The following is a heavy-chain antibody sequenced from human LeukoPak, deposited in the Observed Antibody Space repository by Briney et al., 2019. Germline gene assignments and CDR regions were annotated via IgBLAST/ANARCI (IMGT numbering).Heavy chain of an antibody. V-gene: IGHV4-30-4*01. Sequence: PSETLSLTCTVSGGSISSGDYYWSWIRQPPGKGLEWIGYIYYSGSTYYNPSLKSRVTISVDTSKNQFSLKLSSVTAADTAVYYCARHALHARITIFGGDGPNWYFDLWGRGTLVTVSS. CDR3: ARHALHARITIFGGDGPNWYFDL. CDR2: IYYSGST. D-gene: IGHD3-3*01. CDR1: GGSISSGDYY. J-gene: IGHJ2*01.